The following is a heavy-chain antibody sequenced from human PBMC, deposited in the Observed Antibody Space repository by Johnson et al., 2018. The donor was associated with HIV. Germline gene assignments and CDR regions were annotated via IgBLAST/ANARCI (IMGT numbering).Heavy chain of an antibody. V-gene: IGHV3-30*02. J-gene: IGHJ3*02. CDR3: AKTFPLTAAGFPLNAFDI. CDR1: GFTFSNYA. CDR2: IRYDGSNK. D-gene: IGHD6-13*01. Sequence: QVQLVESGGGVVQPGGSLRLSCATSGFTFSNYAMHWVRQAPGKGLEWVAYIRYDGSNKYYADSVKGRFTISRDNSKNTLYLQMNSLRAEDTAVYYCAKTFPLTAAGFPLNAFDIWGQGTLVAVSS.